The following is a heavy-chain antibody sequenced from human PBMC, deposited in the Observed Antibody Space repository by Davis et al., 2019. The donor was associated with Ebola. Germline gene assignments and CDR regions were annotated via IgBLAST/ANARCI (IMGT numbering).Heavy chain of an antibody. J-gene: IGHJ4*02. CDR1: GYIFINNA. CDR2: INPDNGYT. Sequence: ASVKVSCKASGYIFINNALHWVRQAPGQGLEWMGYINPDNGYTKYAQKFQGRLTATSDTSAHTAYMEVTSLRFEDTAVYYCARDIQGQWSLDYWGQGNPVTVSP. CDR3: ARDIQGQWSLDY. D-gene: IGHD6-19*01. V-gene: IGHV1-3*01.